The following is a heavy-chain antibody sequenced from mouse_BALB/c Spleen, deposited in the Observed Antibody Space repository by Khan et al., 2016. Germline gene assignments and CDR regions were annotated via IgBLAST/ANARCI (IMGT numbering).Heavy chain of an antibody. CDR2: IDPENGNS. CDR3: ARSCNYVELAN. Sequence: VQLKQSGAELVKPGASVKLSCTASGYNIKDTYMHWVKQRPEKGLEWIGSIDPENGNSKNNQKFQGKATITADTSSNTAYLKFRSLTSEDTAVFYCARSCNYVELANWGQGTLVTVSA. V-gene: IGHV14-3*02. J-gene: IGHJ3*01. CDR1: GYNIKDTY. D-gene: IGHD2-1*01.